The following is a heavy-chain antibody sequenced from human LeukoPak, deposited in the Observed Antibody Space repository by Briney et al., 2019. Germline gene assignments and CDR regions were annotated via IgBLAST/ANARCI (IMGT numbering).Heavy chain of an antibody. CDR1: GFTFSGSG. CDR2: IRYHGSDK. Sequence: GGSLRLSCAASGFTFSGSGMHWVRQAPGKGLEWVAFIRYHGSDKFYADSVKGRFTISRDNSKNTHSLQVNSLRFEDTALYYCAKGGHLSHFDVWGRGTLVTVSS. V-gene: IGHV3-30*02. D-gene: IGHD5/OR15-5a*01. CDR3: AKGGHLSHFDV. J-gene: IGHJ2*01.